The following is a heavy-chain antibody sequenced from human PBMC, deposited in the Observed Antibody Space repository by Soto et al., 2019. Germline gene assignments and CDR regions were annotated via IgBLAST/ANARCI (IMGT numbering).Heavy chain of an antibody. CDR2: INHSGST. Sequence: ASETLSLTCAVYGGSFSGYYWSWIRQPPGKGLEWIGEINHSGSTNYNPSLKSRVTISVDTSKNQFSLKLSSVTTADTAVYYCARGLRYYYDSSGYYRLRLYYFDFWGQGTLVPVSS. V-gene: IGHV4-34*01. D-gene: IGHD3-22*01. J-gene: IGHJ4*02. CDR3: ARGLRYYYDSSGYYRLRLYYFDF. CDR1: GGSFSGYY.